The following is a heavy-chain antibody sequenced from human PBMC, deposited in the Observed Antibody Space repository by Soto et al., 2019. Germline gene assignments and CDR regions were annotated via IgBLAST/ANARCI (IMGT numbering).Heavy chain of an antibody. D-gene: IGHD4-17*01. CDR1: GGSISSYY. Sequence: QVQLQESGPGLVKPSETLSLTCTVSGGSISSYYWSWIRQPPGKGLEWIGYIYYSGSTNYNPSLKGRVTLSVDTSKNQFSLKLSSVTAADTAVYYCARDPLHDYGPGGMDVWGQGTTVTVSS. V-gene: IGHV4-59*01. CDR2: IYYSGST. CDR3: ARDPLHDYGPGGMDV. J-gene: IGHJ6*02.